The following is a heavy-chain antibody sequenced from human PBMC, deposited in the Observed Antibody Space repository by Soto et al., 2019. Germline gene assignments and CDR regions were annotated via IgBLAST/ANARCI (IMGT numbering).Heavy chain of an antibody. V-gene: IGHV3-30-3*01. CDR3: AREYSLAVLAPGY. J-gene: IGHJ4*02. Sequence: QVQLVESGGGVVQPGRSLRLSCVASGFTFSSYAVHWVRQAPGKGLEWVAVISYDGSNKYYADSVKGRFTVSRDNSKNTLYLQMSSLRAEDTAVYYCAREYSLAVLAPGYWGQGTLVTVYS. CDR2: ISYDGSNK. CDR1: GFTFSSYA. D-gene: IGHD2-8*02.